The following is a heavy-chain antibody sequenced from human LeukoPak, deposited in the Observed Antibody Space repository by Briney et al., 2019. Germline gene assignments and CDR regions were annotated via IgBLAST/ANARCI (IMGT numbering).Heavy chain of an antibody. D-gene: IGHD3-3*01. V-gene: IGHV3-74*01. CDR1: GFRFSGYW. Sequence: GGSLRLSCEVSGFRFSGYWMHWVRQALGKGLVWVSRIQGDERSASYGDSVRGRFTISKDNAKNILYLQMDSLRVEDTAVYYCVKGHTGTIFGVVPVNPLGYWGQGTLVTVSS. CDR2: IQGDERSA. J-gene: IGHJ4*02. CDR3: VKGHTGTIFGVVPVNPLGY.